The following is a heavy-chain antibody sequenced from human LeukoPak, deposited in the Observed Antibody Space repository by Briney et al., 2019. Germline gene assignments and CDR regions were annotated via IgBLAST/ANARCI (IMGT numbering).Heavy chain of an antibody. V-gene: IGHV3-21*04. D-gene: IGHD3-22*01. CDR1: GFTFSSYS. CDR3: AKDGSITMIGSISYYFDY. CDR2: ISGSSSYI. Sequence: GGSLRLSCAASGFTFSSYSMNWVRQAPGKGLEWVSCISGSSSYIYSADSVKGRFTISRDNSKKTLYLQMKSLRAEDTAVYYCAKDGSITMIGSISYYFDYWGQGTLVTVSS. J-gene: IGHJ4*02.